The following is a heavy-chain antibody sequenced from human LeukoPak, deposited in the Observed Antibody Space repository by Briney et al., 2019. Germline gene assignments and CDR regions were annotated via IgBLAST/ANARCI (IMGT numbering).Heavy chain of an antibody. J-gene: IGHJ4*02. Sequence: GASVKVSCKASGYTFTSYAMHWVRQAPGQRLEWMGSIIPFLGTTNYAQKFQGRVTITADEPTRTAYMELTYVRSDDTAVYYCTIIPNVILFTHYFDYWGQGTLVTVSS. V-gene: IGHV1-69*11. CDR3: TIIPNVILFTHYFDY. CDR2: IIPFLGTT. CDR1: GYTFTSYA. D-gene: IGHD2-21*01.